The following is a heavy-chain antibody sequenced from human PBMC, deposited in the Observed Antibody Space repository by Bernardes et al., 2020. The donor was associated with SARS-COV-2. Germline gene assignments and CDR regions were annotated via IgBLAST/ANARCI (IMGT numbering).Heavy chain of an antibody. Sequence: VGSLRLSCAASVFTFSNYAMNWVRQAPGKGLEWVSVFSDAGLSTYYAYSVKGRFTISRDSSKNTLYLQMNSLRADDTAVYYRAKTISPHLPRWYDMDAWGQGTTVTVS. CDR1: VFTFSNYA. D-gene: IGHD6-13*01. J-gene: IGHJ6*02. V-gene: IGHV3-23*01. CDR3: AKTISPHLPRWYDMDA. CDR2: FSDAGLST.